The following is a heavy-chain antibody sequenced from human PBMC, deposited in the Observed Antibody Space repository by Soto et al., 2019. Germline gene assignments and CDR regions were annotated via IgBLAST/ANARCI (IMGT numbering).Heavy chain of an antibody. CDR1: GFTFNTFR. CDR3: ACGAPQV. V-gene: IGHV3-30*03. D-gene: IGHD1-26*01. CDR2: MSYDGIEK. J-gene: IGHJ4*02. Sequence: QVQLEESGGGVVQPGRSLRLSCVVSGFTFNTFRMHWFRQAPGKGLEWLAMMSYDGIEKNYADSAEGRFTISRDSSKKTLYLQMNSLTPEDTAVYICACGAPQVWGQGTLVTVSS.